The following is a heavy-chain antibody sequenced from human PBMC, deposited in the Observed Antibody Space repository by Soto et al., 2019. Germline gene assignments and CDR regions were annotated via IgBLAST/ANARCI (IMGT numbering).Heavy chain of an antibody. D-gene: IGHD3-3*01. Sequence: QVQLQESGPGLVXPSXTLSLTCTVSGGSISSGGYYWSWIRQHPGKGLEWIGYIYYSGSTYYNPSLKSRVTISVDTSKNQFSLKLSSVTAADTAVYYCARELDYDFWSGYKKSVENWFDPWGQGTLVTVSS. V-gene: IGHV4-31*03. CDR3: ARELDYDFWSGYKKSVENWFDP. J-gene: IGHJ5*02. CDR2: IYYSGST. CDR1: GGSISSGGYY.